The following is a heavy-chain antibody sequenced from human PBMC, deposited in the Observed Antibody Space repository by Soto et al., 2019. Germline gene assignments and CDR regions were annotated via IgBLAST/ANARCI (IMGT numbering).Heavy chain of an antibody. Sequence: QVQLLQSGAEEKKPGASVTLSCKTSGYTFTSHAIHWVRQAPGQRLEWMGWITTDYGNTKYSQKFQDRITITRDTSASTAYMELSSLIPEDTAVYYCASDQWLVAFDYWGQGTLVTVSS. D-gene: IGHD6-19*01. V-gene: IGHV1-3*05. CDR3: ASDQWLVAFDY. CDR2: ITTDYGNT. CDR1: GYTFTSHA. J-gene: IGHJ4*02.